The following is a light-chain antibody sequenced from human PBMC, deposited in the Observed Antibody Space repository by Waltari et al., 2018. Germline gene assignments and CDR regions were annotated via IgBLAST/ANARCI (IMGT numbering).Light chain of an antibody. CDR1: TLRKHY. J-gene: IGLJ2*01. Sequence: SSELTQDPAVTVALGQTVRITCQGDTLRKHYATWCQQRPGQAPLFVIYAKNRRPTGVPDRFSASASGNSVSLIISGAQAEDEADYCCHSRDSSGEFVVFGGGTKLTVL. V-gene: IGLV3-19*01. CDR2: AKN. CDR3: HSRDSSGEFVV.